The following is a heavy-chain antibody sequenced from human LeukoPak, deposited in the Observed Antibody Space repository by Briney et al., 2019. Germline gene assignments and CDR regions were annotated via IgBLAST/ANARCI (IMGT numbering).Heavy chain of an antibody. V-gene: IGHV3-23*01. CDR3: TKSRISFSGQADH. CDR2: ISPTTGTT. J-gene: IGHJ4*02. CDR1: GFPFSSYA. D-gene: IGHD5-12*01. Sequence: GGSLRLSCAASGFPFSSYAMSWIRKAPGEGLEWLSAISPTTGTTFYADSVKGRFTSSRDNAKNSLYLQMNSLRAEDTAVYYCTKSRISFSGQADHWGQGTLVTVSS.